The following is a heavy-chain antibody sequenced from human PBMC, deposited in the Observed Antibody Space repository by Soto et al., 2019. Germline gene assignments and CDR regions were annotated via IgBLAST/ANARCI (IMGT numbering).Heavy chain of an antibody. CDR3: ARAAGTGVFDF. Sequence: GGSLRLSCAASGFTFSSDWIHWVRQAPGKGLVWVSRISSDGSTTSYADFVKGRFTISRDNAKNTLYLQMNSLGVEDTAVYYCARAAGTGVFDFWGQGTKVTVSS. CDR1: GFTFSSDW. CDR2: ISSDGSTT. V-gene: IGHV3-74*01. D-gene: IGHD6-19*01. J-gene: IGHJ3*01.